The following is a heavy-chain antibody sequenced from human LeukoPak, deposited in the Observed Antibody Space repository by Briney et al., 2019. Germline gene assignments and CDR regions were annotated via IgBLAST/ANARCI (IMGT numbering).Heavy chain of an antibody. V-gene: IGHV4-59*12. D-gene: IGHD1-7*01. J-gene: IGHJ4*02. CDR2: IYYSGST. Sequence: SETLSLTCTVSGGSISSYYWSWIRQPPGKGLEWIGYIYYSGSTNYNPSLKSRVTISVDTSKNQFSLKLSSVTAADTAVYYCARDPFPWDATTTGTTEGPYFDYWGQGTLVTVSS. CDR1: GGSISSYY. CDR3: ARDPFPWDATTTGTTEGPYFDY.